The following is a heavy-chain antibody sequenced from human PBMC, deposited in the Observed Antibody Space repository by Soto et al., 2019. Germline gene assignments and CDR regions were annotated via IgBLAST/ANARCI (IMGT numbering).Heavy chain of an antibody. CDR3: AREYYSSGTH. V-gene: IGHV3-74*01. J-gene: IGHJ1*01. Sequence: EVQLVESGGGLVQPGGSLRLSCAASGFTFSTYWMQWVRQVPGEGLVWVSSIRENGGITTYADSVKGRFTISRDNAKNTLYLQMNGLRVEDTARYYCAREYYSSGTHWGQGTLVTVST. CDR2: IRENGGIT. D-gene: IGHD3-10*01. CDR1: GFTFSTYW.